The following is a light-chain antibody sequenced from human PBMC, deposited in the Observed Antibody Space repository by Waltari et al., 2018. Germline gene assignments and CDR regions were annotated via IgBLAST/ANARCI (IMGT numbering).Light chain of an antibody. J-gene: IGLJ1*01. V-gene: IGLV2-23*02. CDR3: CSYAGVDTFYV. CDR1: SSDVGSYDL. CDR2: EVN. Sequence: QSALTQPRSVSGSPGQSVTISCPGTSSDVGSYDLVPWYQQHPGKAPKPLIYEVNERPSGVSNRFSGSKSGNTASLTISGLQAEDEADYYCCSYAGVDTFYVFGTGTKVTVL.